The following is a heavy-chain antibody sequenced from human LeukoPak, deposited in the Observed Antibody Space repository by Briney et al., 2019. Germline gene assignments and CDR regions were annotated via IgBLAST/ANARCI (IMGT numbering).Heavy chain of an antibody. Sequence: SETLSLTCAVSGGSISSSNWWSWVRQPPGKGLEWIGEIYHSGSTNYNPSLKSRVTISVDNSKNQFSLKLSSVTAADTAVYYCARGPVITAAIGGWFGPWGQGTLVTVSS. CDR1: GGSISSSNW. CDR3: ARGPVITAAIGGWFGP. V-gene: IGHV4-4*02. D-gene: IGHD2-2*01. J-gene: IGHJ5*02. CDR2: IYHSGST.